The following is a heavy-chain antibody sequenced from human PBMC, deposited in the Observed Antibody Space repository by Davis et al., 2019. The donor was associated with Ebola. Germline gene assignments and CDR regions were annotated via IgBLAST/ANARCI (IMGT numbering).Heavy chain of an antibody. Sequence: PSETLSLTCAASGFSVSSYSMNWVRQAPGKGLEWVSVIYSGGSTYYADSVKGRFTISRDNSKNTLYLQMNSLRAEDTAVYYCATVSGSYYEGFDYWGQGTLVTVSS. CDR3: ATVSGSYYEGFDY. J-gene: IGHJ4*02. V-gene: IGHV3-53*01. CDR1: GFSVSSYS. D-gene: IGHD1-26*01. CDR2: IYSGGST.